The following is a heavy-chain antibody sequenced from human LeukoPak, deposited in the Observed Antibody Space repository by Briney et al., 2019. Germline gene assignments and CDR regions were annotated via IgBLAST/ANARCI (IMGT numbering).Heavy chain of an antibody. D-gene: IGHD3-22*01. CDR2: ISSSSSYI. V-gene: IGHV3-21*01. CDR1: GFTFSSYS. J-gene: IGHJ3*02. Sequence: GGSLRLSCAASGFTFSSYSMNWVRQAPGKGLEWVSSISSSSSYIYYADSVKGRFTISRDNAKNSLYLQMNSLRAEDTAVYYCTRDRDDDSSGSIDDAFDIWGQGTMLTVSS. CDR3: TRDRDDDSSGSIDDAFDI.